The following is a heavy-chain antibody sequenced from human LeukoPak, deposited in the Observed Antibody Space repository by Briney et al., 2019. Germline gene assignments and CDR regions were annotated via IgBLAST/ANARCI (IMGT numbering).Heavy chain of an antibody. Sequence: GESLKISCKGSGYSFTSYWIGWVRQMPGKGLEWMGIIYPGDSDTRYSPSFQGQVTISADKSISTAYLQWSSLKASDTAMYYCAVSSTLYCSSTSCHDYYHYGMDVWGQGTTVTVSS. J-gene: IGHJ6*02. D-gene: IGHD2-2*01. CDR3: AVSSTLYCSSTSCHDYYHYGMDV. CDR2: IYPGDSDT. V-gene: IGHV5-51*01. CDR1: GYSFTSYW.